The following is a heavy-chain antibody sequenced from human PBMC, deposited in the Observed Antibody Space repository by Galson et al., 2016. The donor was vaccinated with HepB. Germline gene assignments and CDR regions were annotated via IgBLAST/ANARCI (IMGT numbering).Heavy chain of an antibody. J-gene: IGHJ5*01. V-gene: IGHV5-51*01. CDR3: ARAPGTNNWLDF. CDR2: IYPGDSDT. CDR1: GDTFGGPW. Sequence: QSGAEVKKPGESLKISCKDSGDTFGGPWIAWVRQMPEKGLEWMGIIYPGDSDTKYSPSFQGHVTISADKSTRTAYLQWSSLKASDTAIYYCARAPGTNNWLDFWGQGTLISVSS.